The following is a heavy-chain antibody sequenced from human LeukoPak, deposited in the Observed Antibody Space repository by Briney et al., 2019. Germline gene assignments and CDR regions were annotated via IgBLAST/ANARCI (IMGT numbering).Heavy chain of an antibody. V-gene: IGHV3-7*01. D-gene: IGHD3-22*01. CDR2: IKQDGSEK. CDR1: GFTFSSYW. Sequence: GGSLRLSCAASGFTFSSYWMSWVRQAPGKGREWVANIKQDGSEKYYVDSVKGRFTISRDNAKNSLYLQMNSLRAEDTAVYYCAREDSSGYDEYDYWGQGTLVTVSS. CDR3: AREDSSGYDEYDY. J-gene: IGHJ4*02.